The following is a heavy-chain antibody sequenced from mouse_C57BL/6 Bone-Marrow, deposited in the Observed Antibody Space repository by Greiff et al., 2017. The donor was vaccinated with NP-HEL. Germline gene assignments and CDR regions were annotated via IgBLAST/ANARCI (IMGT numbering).Heavy chain of an antibody. D-gene: IGHD1-1*01. CDR2: IRNKANGYTT. V-gene: IGHV7-3*01. J-gene: IGHJ4*01. Sequence: EVQLVESGGGLVQPGGSLSLSCAASGFTFTDYYMSWVRQPPGKALEWLGFIRNKANGYTTEYSASVKGRFTISRDNSQSILYLQMNALRAEDSATYYCARFYYGSSPYYAIDYWGQGTSVTVSS. CDR1: GFTFTDYY. CDR3: ARFYYGSSPYYAIDY.